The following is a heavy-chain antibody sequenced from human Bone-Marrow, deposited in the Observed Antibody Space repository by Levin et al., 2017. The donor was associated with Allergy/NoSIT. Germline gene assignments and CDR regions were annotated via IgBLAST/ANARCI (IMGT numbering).Heavy chain of an antibody. CDR3: ARDRDYYGSGMGY. Sequence: PGGSLRLSCAASGFTFSSYGMHWVRQAPGKGLEWVAVIWYDGSNKYYADSVKGRFTISRDNSKNTLYLQMNSLRAEDTAVYYCARDRDYYGSGMGYWGQGTLVTVSS. J-gene: IGHJ4*02. V-gene: IGHV3-33*01. D-gene: IGHD3-10*01. CDR1: GFTFSSYG. CDR2: IWYDGSNK.